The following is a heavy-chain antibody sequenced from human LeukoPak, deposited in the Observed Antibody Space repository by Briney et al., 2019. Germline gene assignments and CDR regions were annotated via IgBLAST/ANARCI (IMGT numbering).Heavy chain of an antibody. V-gene: IGHV4-39*07. CDR1: GGSISSSSYY. CDR2: IYYSGST. CDR3: ARDRGLVAAAGTDAFDI. D-gene: IGHD6-13*01. J-gene: IGHJ3*02. Sequence: SETLSLTCTVSGGSISSSSYYWGWIRQPPGKGLEWIGSIYYSGSTYYNPSLKSRVTISVDTSKNQFSLKLSSVTAADTAVYYCARDRGLVAAAGTDAFDIWGQGTMVTVSS.